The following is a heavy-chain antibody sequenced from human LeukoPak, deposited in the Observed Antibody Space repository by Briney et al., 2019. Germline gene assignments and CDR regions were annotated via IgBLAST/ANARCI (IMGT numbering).Heavy chain of an antibody. CDR3: ARSGGSFGAYYFDY. Sequence: PSETLSLTCTVSGGSISSYSWSWIRQPPGKGLEWIGYIYYSGSTNYNPSLKSRVTISVDTSKNQFSLKLSSVTAADTAVYYCARSGGSFGAYYFDYWGQGTLVTVSS. J-gene: IGHJ4*02. D-gene: IGHD1-26*01. V-gene: IGHV4-59*01. CDR1: GGSISSYS. CDR2: IYYSGST.